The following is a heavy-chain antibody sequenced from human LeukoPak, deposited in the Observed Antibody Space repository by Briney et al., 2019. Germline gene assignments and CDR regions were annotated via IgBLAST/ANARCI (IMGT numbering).Heavy chain of an antibody. D-gene: IGHD6-19*01. CDR3: AKGAEIAVAGRGRYYYYYMDV. Sequence: QSGGSLRLSCAASGFTFSSYAMSWVRQAPGKGLEWVSAISGSGGSTYYADAVKGRFTISRDNSKNTLYLQMNSLRAADTAVYYCAKGAEIAVAGRGRYYYYYMDVWGKGTTVTVSS. V-gene: IGHV3-23*01. J-gene: IGHJ6*03. CDR1: GFTFSSYA. CDR2: ISGSGGST.